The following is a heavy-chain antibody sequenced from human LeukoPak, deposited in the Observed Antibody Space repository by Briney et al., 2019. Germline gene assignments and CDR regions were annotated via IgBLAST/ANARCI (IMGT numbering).Heavy chain of an antibody. D-gene: IGHD6-19*01. V-gene: IGHV1-8*01. CDR2: VNPNSGNT. CDR3: ARAYSSGWYSNYFDS. J-gene: IGHJ4*02. CDR1: GYTFSSYD. Sequence: GASVKVSCKASGYTFSSYDVNWVRQATGQGLEWMGWVNPNSGNTGYAQNFQDRVTMTRDTSISTAYMELSSLRSEDTAVYYCARAYSSGWYSNYFDSWGLGTLVTVSS.